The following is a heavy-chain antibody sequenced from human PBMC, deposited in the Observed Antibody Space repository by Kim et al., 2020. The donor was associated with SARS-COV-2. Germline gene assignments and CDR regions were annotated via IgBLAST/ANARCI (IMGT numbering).Heavy chain of an antibody. CDR1: GFISSSYA. Sequence: GGSLRLSCAASGFISSSYAMTWVRQAPGKGLEWVSAFDGSGGRTYYADSVKGRFTISRDTSENTLYLQLNSLRAEDTAIYYCTKGGTVVKDADDGMKLWGQGPTLTVSS. D-gene: IGHD1-1*01. CDR3: TKGGTVVKDADDGMKL. CDR2: FDGSGGRT. V-gene: IGHV3-23*01. J-gene: IGHJ6*02.